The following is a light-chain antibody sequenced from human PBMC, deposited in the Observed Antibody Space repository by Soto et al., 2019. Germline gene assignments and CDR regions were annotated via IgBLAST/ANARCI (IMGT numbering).Light chain of an antibody. J-gene: IGKJ2*01. Sequence: DIPMTQSPASVSASIGDRVTITCRASQHISTWFDSYQQKPGKAPQLLIYAASSLQSGVPSRFSGSGSGTDFTLTISSLPPDDSATYYCQQANSYPFTCGQGTRLEI. CDR2: AAS. CDR3: QQANSYPFT. V-gene: IGKV1-12*01. CDR1: QHISTW.